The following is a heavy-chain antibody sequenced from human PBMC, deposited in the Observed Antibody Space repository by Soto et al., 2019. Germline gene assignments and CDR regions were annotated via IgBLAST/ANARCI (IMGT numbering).Heavy chain of an antibody. D-gene: IGHD3-10*01. Sequence: GGSLRLSCAASGFTFDDYAMHWVRQAPGKGLEWVSGISWNSGSIGYADSVKGRFTISRDNAKNSLYLQMNSLRAEDTALYYCAKDADYGSGSYYGGYFDYWGQGTLVTVSS. CDR3: AKDADYGSGSYYGGYFDY. CDR1: GFTFDDYA. CDR2: ISWNSGSI. V-gene: IGHV3-9*01. J-gene: IGHJ4*02.